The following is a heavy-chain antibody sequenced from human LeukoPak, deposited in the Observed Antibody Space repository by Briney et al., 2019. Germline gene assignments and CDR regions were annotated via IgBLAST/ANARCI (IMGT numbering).Heavy chain of an antibody. D-gene: IGHD3-22*01. CDR2: IIPILGIA. Sequence: EASVKVSCKASGYTFTNYDISWVRQAPGQGLEWMGRIIPILGIANYAQKFQGRVTITADKSTSTAYMELSSLRSEDTAVYYCAGEISSSGYKLAYWGQGTLVTVSS. J-gene: IGHJ4*02. V-gene: IGHV1-69*04. CDR1: GYTFTNYD. CDR3: AGEISSSGYKLAY.